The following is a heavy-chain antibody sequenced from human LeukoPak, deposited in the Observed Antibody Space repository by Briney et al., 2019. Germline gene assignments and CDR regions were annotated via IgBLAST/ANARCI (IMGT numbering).Heavy chain of an antibody. CDR1: GGSFSGYY. CDR3: ARGGITMIVVATYYFDY. V-gene: IGHV4-34*01. D-gene: IGHD3-22*01. J-gene: IGHJ4*02. Sequence: SETLSLTCAVYGGSFSGYYWSWIRQPPGKGLEWIGEINHSGSTNYNPSLKSRVTISVDASKNQFSLKLSSVTAADTAVYYCARGGITMIVVATYYFDYWGQGTLVTVSS. CDR2: INHSGST.